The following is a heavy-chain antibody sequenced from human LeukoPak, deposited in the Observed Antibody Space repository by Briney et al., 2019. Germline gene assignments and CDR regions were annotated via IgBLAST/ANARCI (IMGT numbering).Heavy chain of an antibody. J-gene: IGHJ6*03. D-gene: IGHD1-1*01. CDR1: GGSISSSSYY. CDR3: VRVSWFPGTSYYYMDV. Sequence: PSETLSLTCTVSGGSISSSSYYWGWIRQPPGKGLEWIGYIYYSGSTNYNTSLKSRVTISVDTSKNQFSLKLSSVTAADTAVYYCVRVSWFPGTSYYYMDVWGKGTTVTVSS. CDR2: IYYSGST. V-gene: IGHV4-61*05.